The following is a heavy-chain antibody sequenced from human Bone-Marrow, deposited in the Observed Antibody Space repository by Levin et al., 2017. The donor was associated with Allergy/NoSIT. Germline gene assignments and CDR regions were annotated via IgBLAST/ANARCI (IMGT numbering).Heavy chain of an antibody. J-gene: IGHJ4*02. Sequence: GGSLRLSCAASGFAFSDYFMNWIRQTPGKGLEWVSHISGSSGTIHYADSVKGRFTISRDNTKHSLFLQMDSLRADDTAVYYCARARHRYYFELWGQGTLVTVSS. D-gene: IGHD6-6*01. CDR1: GFAFSDYF. CDR3: ARARHRYYFEL. CDR2: ISGSSGTI. V-gene: IGHV3-11*01.